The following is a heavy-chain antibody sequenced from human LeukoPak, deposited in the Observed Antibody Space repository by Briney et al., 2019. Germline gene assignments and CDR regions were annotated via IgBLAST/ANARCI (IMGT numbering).Heavy chain of an antibody. CDR3: ARSSTSCTRQHHCEYFQH. J-gene: IGHJ1*01. V-gene: IGHV1-58*01. CDR2: IVVGSGNT. Sequence: ASVKVSCKASGFTFTSSAVQGVRQARGQRLEWIGWIVVGSGNTNYAQKFQERVTITRDMSTSTAYMELSNLRSEDTAVYSCARSSTSCTRQHHCEYFQHWGQGTLVTVSS. CDR1: GFTFTSSA. D-gene: IGHD2-2*01.